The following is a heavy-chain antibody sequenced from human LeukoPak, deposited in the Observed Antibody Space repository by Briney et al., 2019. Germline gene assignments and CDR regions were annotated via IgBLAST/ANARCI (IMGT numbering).Heavy chain of an antibody. V-gene: IGHV3-23*01. D-gene: IGHD3-9*01. J-gene: IGHJ4*02. CDR1: GFTFSSYA. CDR3: AKRNYDIVTAAYYFDY. CDR2: ISGSGART. Sequence: GGSLRLSCAASGFTFSSYAMSWVRHAPRNGLEWVSAISGSGARTYYADSVKGRFTIYRDNYKHTLYLQMNSLRAEDTAIYDCAKRNYDIVTAAYYFDYWGQGTLVTVSS.